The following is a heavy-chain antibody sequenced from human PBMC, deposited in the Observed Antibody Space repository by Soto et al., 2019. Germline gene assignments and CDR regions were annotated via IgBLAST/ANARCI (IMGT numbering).Heavy chain of an antibody. CDR1: GGTFSSYA. J-gene: IGHJ6*02. Sequence: QVPLVQSGAEVKKHGSSVKVSCKASGGTFSSYAISWVRQAPGPGLEWIGGISPIFGTANYAQKFQGRVTITADESTSIAYMELSSLRSEDTAVYYCASLTTAWRLYYYYCIDVWGQGTTVTVSS. D-gene: IGHD4-17*01. CDR2: ISPIFGTA. CDR3: ASLTTAWRLYYYYCIDV. V-gene: IGHV1-69*12.